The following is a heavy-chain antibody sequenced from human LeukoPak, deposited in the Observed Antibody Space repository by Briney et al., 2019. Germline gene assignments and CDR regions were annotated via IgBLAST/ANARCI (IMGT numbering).Heavy chain of an antibody. Sequence: SGTLSLTCAVSGGSIISNNWWSWVRQAPGKGLEWIGEIFHSGTTNYNPPLKSRVTISVDKSKNQVSLQLNSVTAADTAVYYCVRNGGNNWGNWFDPWGQGILVIVSS. CDR2: IFHSGTT. CDR1: GGSIISNNW. V-gene: IGHV4-4*02. D-gene: IGHD1-1*01. J-gene: IGHJ5*02. CDR3: VRNGGNNWGNWFDP.